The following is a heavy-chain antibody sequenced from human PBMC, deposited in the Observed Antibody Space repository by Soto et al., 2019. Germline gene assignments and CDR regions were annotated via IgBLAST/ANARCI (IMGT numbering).Heavy chain of an antibody. D-gene: IGHD3-3*01. J-gene: IGHJ5*01. V-gene: IGHV4-59*01. CDR2: IHNSGTS. CDR1: GDTSTSYY. CDR3: ARDFYASVCYTWFDS. Sequence: PSETLSLTCTVSGDTSTSYYWGWIRQAPGKGLEWIGHIHNSGTSTHNPSLNGRVTISIDMSKKQFSLKLTSLTSADTAVYYCARDFYASVCYTWFDSWRPGNMVTVSS.